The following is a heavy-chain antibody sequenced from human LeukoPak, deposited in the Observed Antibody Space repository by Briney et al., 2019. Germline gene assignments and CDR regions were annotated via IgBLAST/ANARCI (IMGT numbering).Heavy chain of an antibody. CDR3: ARVGGSGFFRCFDY. V-gene: IGHV4-30-4*01. D-gene: IGHD3-10*01. CDR1: GGSISSGDYY. J-gene: IGHJ4*02. Sequence: SETLSLTCTVSGGSISSGDYYWSWIRQPPGKGLEWIGNIYYSGSTYYNPSLKSRVTISVDTSKNQFSLKLSSVTAADTAVYYCARVGGSGFFRCFDYWGQGTLVTVSS. CDR2: IYYSGST.